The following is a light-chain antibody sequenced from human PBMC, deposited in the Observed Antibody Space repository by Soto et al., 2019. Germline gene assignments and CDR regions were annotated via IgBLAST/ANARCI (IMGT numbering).Light chain of an antibody. CDR1: QSLSRNS. Sequence: EIVLTQFPGTLSLSPGERATLSCRASQSLSRNSLAWYQQKPGQAPRLLIYGASSRATGIPARFSGSGSGTDFTLTISSLEPEDFAVYYCQQRSHWPPVTWTFGQGTKVDIK. J-gene: IGKJ1*01. CDR3: QQRSHWPPVTWT. V-gene: IGKV3D-20*02. CDR2: GAS.